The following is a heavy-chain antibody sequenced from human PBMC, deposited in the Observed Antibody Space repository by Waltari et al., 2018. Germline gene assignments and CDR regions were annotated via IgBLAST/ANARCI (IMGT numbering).Heavy chain of an antibody. CDR3: TTDIMLRVFSNV. CDR2: VEPEDEET. CDR1: GYSLSELS. V-gene: IGHV1-24*01. J-gene: IGHJ6*02. D-gene: IGHD3-10*01. Sequence: QVQLVQSGAEVRKPGASVKVSCKVSGYSLSELSMHWVRQAPGKGLEWVGGVEPEDEETVYAQKFQGRVTMTEDTSTDTAYKELSSLRSDDTAVYYCTTDIMLRVFSNVWGQGTTVTVSS.